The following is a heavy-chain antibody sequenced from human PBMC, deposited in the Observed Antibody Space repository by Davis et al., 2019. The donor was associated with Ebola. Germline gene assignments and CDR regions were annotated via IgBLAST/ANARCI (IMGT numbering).Heavy chain of an antibody. V-gene: IGHV1-24*01. CDR3: ARAGTGAYFDY. D-gene: IGHD3/OR15-3a*01. J-gene: IGHJ4*02. CDR1: GYTLTDLS. Sequence: ASVKVSCKVSGYTLTDLSMHWVRQAPGKGLEWMGGFDPEDGETIYAQKFQGRVTMTTDTSTSTAYMELRSLRSDDTAVYYCARAGTGAYFDYWGQGTLVTVSS. CDR2: FDPEDGET.